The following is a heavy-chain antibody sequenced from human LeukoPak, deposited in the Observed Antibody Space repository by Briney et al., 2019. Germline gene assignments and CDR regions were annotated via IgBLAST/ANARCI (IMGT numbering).Heavy chain of an antibody. V-gene: IGHV4-59*01. CDR3: ARGTAGAGI. Sequence: KPSETLSLTCTLSGGSISRYYWSWIRQPPRKGLEWIGYIYYSGSTNYNPSLTSRVTISVDTSKIKFSLKLRSVTAADTAVYYCARGTAGAGIWGQGTMVTVSS. CDR1: GGSISRYY. CDR2: IYYSGST. D-gene: IGHD6-13*01. J-gene: IGHJ3*02.